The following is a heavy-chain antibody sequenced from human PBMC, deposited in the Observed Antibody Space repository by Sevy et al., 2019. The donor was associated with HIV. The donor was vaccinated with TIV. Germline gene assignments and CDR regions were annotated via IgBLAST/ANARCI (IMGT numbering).Heavy chain of an antibody. CDR1: GFSFSTYA. V-gene: IGHV3-21*06. Sequence: GGSLRLSCAASGFSFSTYAMNWVRQAPGKGLEWVSSVSSSSTYIYYADSVKGRFTISRDNAKNSMYLQMNSLRAEDTAVYYCARDLCTGGVCPRWGYYYYGMDVWGQGTTVTASS. CDR3: ARDLCTGGVCPRWGYYYYGMDV. J-gene: IGHJ6*02. CDR2: VSSSSTYI. D-gene: IGHD2-8*02.